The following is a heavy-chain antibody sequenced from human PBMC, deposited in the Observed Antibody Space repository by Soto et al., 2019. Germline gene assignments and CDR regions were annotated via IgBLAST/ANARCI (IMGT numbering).Heavy chain of an antibody. J-gene: IGHJ4*02. Sequence: ASVKVSCKASGYTFTGYYMHWVRQAPGQGLEWMGWINPNSGGTNYAQKFQGWVTMTRDTSISTAYMELSRLRSDDTAVYYCARDRYCSGGSCYSPGYYFDYWCQGTLVTVSS. V-gene: IGHV1-2*04. D-gene: IGHD2-15*01. CDR2: INPNSGGT. CDR1: GYTFTGYY. CDR3: ARDRYCSGGSCYSPGYYFDY.